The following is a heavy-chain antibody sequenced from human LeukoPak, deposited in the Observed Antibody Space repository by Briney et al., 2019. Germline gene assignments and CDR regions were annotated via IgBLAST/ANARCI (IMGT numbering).Heavy chain of an antibody. CDR1: GGPSSHRY. J-gene: IGHJ6*02. CDR3: ARRAHYYYYGMDV. Sequence: PSETLSLTCAVYGGPSSHRYWSWVRQPPGKGLEWIGEIDHRGNANYNPSLKSRVTISVDTSKNQFSLKLSSVTAADTAVYYCARRAHYYYYGMDVWGQGTTVTVSS. V-gene: IGHV4-34*01. CDR2: IDHRGNA.